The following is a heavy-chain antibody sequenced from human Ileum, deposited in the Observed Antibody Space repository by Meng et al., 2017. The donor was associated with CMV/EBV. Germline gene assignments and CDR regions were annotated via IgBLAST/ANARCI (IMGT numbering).Heavy chain of an antibody. Sequence: GGSLKISCAASGFTFSDYWMSWVRQAPGKGLEWVAIIKTDGSEKYYVDSVKGRFIISRDNPKNSLYLQMNSLRAEDTAVYFCARDRSWSDYDYWGQGILVTVSS. CDR3: ARDRSWSDYDY. V-gene: IGHV3-7*01. D-gene: IGHD3-3*01. J-gene: IGHJ4*02. CDR1: GFTFSDYW. CDR2: IKTDGSEK.